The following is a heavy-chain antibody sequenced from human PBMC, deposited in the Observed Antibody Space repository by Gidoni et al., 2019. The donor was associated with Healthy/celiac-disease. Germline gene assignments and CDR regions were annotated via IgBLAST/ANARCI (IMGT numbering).Heavy chain of an antibody. Sequence: QVQLVQSGAEVKKPGSSVKVSCKASGGPFSGYAISWVRQAPGQGLEWMGGIIPIFGTANYAQKFQGGVTITADESTSTAYMELSSLRSEDTAVYYCARDRDDSGDPVGYFDYWGQGTLVTVSS. CDR1: GGPFSGYA. J-gene: IGHJ4*02. CDR3: ARDRDDSGDPVGYFDY. D-gene: IGHD7-27*01. V-gene: IGHV1-69*01. CDR2: IIPIFGTA.